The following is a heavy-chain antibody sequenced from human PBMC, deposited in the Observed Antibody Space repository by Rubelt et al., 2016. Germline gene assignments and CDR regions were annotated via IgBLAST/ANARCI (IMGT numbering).Heavy chain of an antibody. CDR2: IYHSGST. Sequence: QVQLQESGPGLVKPSETLSLTCTVSGYSISSGYYWGWIRQPPGQGLEWIGSIYHSGSTYYNPSLRSRLTISVDTSKNQCSVKLRSGCAADTGVYYCAGDNTGRAVAWFDPWGQGTLVTVSS. CDR1: GYSISSGYY. V-gene: IGHV4-38-2*02. J-gene: IGHJ5*02. CDR3: AGDNTGRAVAWFDP. D-gene: IGHD6-19*01.